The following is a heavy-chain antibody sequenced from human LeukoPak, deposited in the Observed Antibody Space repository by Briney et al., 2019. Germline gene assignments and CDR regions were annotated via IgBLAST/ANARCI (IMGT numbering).Heavy chain of an antibody. CDR1: GGSISSSSYY. V-gene: IGHV4-39*01. CDR2: IYYSGST. CDR3: ARLLYSSGWYYFDY. J-gene: IGHJ4*02. Sequence: SETLSLTCTASGGSISSSSYYWGWIRQPPGKGLEWIGSIYYSGSTYYNPSLKSRVTISVDTSKNQFSLKLSSVTAADTAVYYCARLLYSSGWYYFDYWGQGTLVTVSS. D-gene: IGHD6-19*01.